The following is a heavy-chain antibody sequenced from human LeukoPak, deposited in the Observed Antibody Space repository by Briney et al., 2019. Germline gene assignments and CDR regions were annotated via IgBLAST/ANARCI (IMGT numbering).Heavy chain of an antibody. Sequence: SETLSLTCAVYGGSFSGYYWSWIRQPPGKGLEWIGEINHSGSTDYNPSLKSRVTISVDTSKNQFSLKLSSVTAADTAVYYCARGRFGVTSYYYYYYMDVWGKGTTVTVSS. J-gene: IGHJ6*03. CDR2: INHSGST. V-gene: IGHV4-34*01. CDR3: ARGRFGVTSYYYYYYMDV. CDR1: GGSFSGYY. D-gene: IGHD3-3*01.